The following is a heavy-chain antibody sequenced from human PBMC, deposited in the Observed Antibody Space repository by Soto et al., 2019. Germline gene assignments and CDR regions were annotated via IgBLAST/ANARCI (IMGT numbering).Heavy chain of an antibody. D-gene: IGHD7-27*01. CDR1: GFTFSSYN. V-gene: IGHV3-21*01. CDR3: ARDGARDGDFDF. CDR2: ISSSSSYI. Sequence: EVQLVESGGGLVKPGGSLRLSCAASGFTFSSYNMNWVRQAPGKGLEWVSWISSSSSYIDYADSVKGRFTISRDNAKNSLYLQMNSLRAEDTAVHYCARDGARDGDFDFWGQGTLVTVSS. J-gene: IGHJ4*02.